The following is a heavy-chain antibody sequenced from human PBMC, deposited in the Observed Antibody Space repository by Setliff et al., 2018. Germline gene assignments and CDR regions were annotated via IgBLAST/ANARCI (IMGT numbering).Heavy chain of an antibody. J-gene: IGHJ4*02. Sequence: GGSLRPPCAASGFSFSYYAMSWVRQVTGKGLEWVSLISGSGSSTYYADSVKGRFTISRDNSKNTLYLQMNSLEAEETAVYYCAKMGIGSVTSYLYFDFWGQGTLVTVSS. D-gene: IGHD3-10*01. CDR2: ISGSGSST. CDR3: AKMGIGSVTSYLYFDF. V-gene: IGHV3-23*01. CDR1: GFSFSYYA.